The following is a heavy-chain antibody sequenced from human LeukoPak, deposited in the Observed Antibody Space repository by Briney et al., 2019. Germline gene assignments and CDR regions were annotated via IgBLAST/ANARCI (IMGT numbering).Heavy chain of an antibody. J-gene: IGHJ4*02. CDR2: ISYDGSNE. Sequence: TGGSLRLSCAASGFTFSGYAMHWVRQAPGKGLEWVAVISYDGSNEYYADSVKGRFTISRDNSKNTLYLQMNSLSVEDTAVYYCARVGYYASGPFSYFDYWGQGTLVPVSS. D-gene: IGHD3-10*01. V-gene: IGHV3-30-3*01. CDR3: ARVGYYASGPFSYFDY. CDR1: GFTFSGYA.